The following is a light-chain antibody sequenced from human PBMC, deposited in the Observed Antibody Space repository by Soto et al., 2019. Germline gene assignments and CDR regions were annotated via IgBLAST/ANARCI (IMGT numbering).Light chain of an antibody. CDR2: GAS. J-gene: IGKJ5*01. V-gene: IGKV1-12*01. Sequence: IQKTPSPPSVSASVGDRVTITCPASQDVGKWLAWYQQKPGKAPTLLIHGASSLQSGVPPRYSGSGYGTDFTLTISSLQPEDFATYYCPQANSFPITFGQGTRLEIK. CDR3: PQANSFPIT. CDR1: QDVGKW.